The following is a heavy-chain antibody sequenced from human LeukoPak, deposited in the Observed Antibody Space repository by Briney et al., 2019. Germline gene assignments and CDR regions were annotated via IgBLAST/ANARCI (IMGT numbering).Heavy chain of an antibody. CDR1: GASVSTTAYF. V-gene: IGHV4-61*02. CDR3: ASYREAYDLYPHGLDV. D-gene: IGHD5-24*01. Sequence: SQTLSLTCSVSGASVSTTAYFWNWIRQPAGEGLEWIGRIYASGNTHYNPSLKSRVTMSLDTSKNQFTLTMNSVTAADSAVYFCASYREAYDLYPHGLDVWGRGTVVTVSS. CDR2: IYASGNT. J-gene: IGHJ3*01.